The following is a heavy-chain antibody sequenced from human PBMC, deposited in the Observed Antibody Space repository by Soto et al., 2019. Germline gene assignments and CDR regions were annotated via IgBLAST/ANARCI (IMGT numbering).Heavy chain of an antibody. CDR3: ARVYCTNGVCPSDYYYYGMDV. CDR2: IIPIFGTA. J-gene: IGHJ6*02. CDR1: GGTFSSYA. Sequence: SVKVSCKASGGTFSSYAISWVRQAPGQGLEWMGGIIPIFGTANYAQKFQGRVTITADESTSTAYMELSSLRSEDTAVYYCARVYCTNGVCPSDYYYYGMDVWGQGTTVTVSS. D-gene: IGHD2-8*01. V-gene: IGHV1-69*13.